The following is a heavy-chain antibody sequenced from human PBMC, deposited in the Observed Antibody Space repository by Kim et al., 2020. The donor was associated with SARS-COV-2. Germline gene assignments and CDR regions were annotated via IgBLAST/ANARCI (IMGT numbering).Heavy chain of an antibody. CDR2: IYHSGST. CDR1: GYSISSGYY. J-gene: IGHJ6*02. Sequence: SETLSLTCTVSGYSISSGYYWGWIRQPPGKGLEWIGSIYHSGSTYYNPSLKSRVTISVDTSKNQFSLKLSSVTAADTAVYYCARAPGDCGGDCPPHYYYYGMDVWGQGTTVTVSS. CDR3: ARAPGDCGGDCPPHYYYYGMDV. D-gene: IGHD2-21*02. V-gene: IGHV4-38-2*02.